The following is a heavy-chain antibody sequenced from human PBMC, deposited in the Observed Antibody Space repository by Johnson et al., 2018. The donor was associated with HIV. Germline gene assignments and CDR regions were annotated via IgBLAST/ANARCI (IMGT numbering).Heavy chain of an antibody. V-gene: IGHV3-23*01. CDR2: ISDSGGRT. D-gene: IGHD6-6*01. Sequence: VQLLESGGSLLQPGGSLRLSSAASGFTFSTNAMSWVRQAPGKGLEWVSGISDSGGRTDYADSVKGRFTISRDNSKNTLYLQMNSLRAEDTAVYYCAKDFYSSQPEGAFDIWGQGTMVTVSS. CDR3: AKDFYSSQPEGAFDI. CDR1: GFTFSTNA. J-gene: IGHJ3*02.